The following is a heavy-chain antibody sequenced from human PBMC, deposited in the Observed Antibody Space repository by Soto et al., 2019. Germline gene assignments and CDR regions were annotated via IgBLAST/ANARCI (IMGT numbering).Heavy chain of an antibody. CDR1: GDSVCSNTAA. D-gene: IGHD6-19*01. Sequence: PSQTLSLTCAISGDSVCSNTAAWNWIRSSPSGGLEWLGRTYYRSNWRHDYAVSVKSRITVNPDTSKNHFSLQLNSVTPDDTAVYYCARGVAGSGFDLWGQGTLFTVSS. CDR2: TYYRSNWRH. J-gene: IGHJ4*02. V-gene: IGHV6-1*01. CDR3: ARGVAGSGFDL.